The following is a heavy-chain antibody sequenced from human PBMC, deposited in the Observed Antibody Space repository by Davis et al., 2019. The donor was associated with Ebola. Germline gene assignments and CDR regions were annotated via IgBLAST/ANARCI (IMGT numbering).Heavy chain of an antibody. D-gene: IGHD2/OR15-2a*01. V-gene: IGHV4-39*07. Sequence: SETLSLTCTVSGGSISASNYHWGWIRQTPGKGLEWIGSWYFSGSTYYNPSLKSRVTISADTSKNQFSLTLRSVTAADTAVYYCARGEEYSTSSPIYFQSWGQGTLVRVSS. CDR2: WYFSGST. CDR3: ARGEEYSTSSPIYFQS. CDR1: GGSISASNYH. J-gene: IGHJ5*02.